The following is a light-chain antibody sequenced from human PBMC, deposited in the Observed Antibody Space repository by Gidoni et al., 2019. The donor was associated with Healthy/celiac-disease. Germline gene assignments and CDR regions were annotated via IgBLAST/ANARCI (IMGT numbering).Light chain of an antibody. V-gene: IGKV3-15*01. CDR2: GAS. J-gene: IGKJ1*01. Sequence: EIVMTQSPATLSVSPGERATLSCRASQSVSSNLAWYQQKPGQAPRLLISGASTRATGIPARFSGSGSGTEFTLTISSLQSEDFAVYYCQQYNNWPLTWTFGQGTKVEIK. CDR1: QSVSSN. CDR3: QQYNNWPLTWT.